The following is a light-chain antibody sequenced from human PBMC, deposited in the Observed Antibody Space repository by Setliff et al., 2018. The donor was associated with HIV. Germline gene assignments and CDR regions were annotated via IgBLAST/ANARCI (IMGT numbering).Light chain of an antibody. Sequence: QSALTQPASVSGSPGQSIPISCTGTSGDVGRYNLVSWYQQQPGKPPKLMIYQASKRPSGVSNRFSGSKSGNTASLTISGLQAEDEADYYCCSNTGSNTYVFGVGTKVTVL. CDR3: CSNTGSNTYV. CDR1: SGDVGRYNL. CDR2: QAS. J-gene: IGLJ1*01. V-gene: IGLV2-23*01.